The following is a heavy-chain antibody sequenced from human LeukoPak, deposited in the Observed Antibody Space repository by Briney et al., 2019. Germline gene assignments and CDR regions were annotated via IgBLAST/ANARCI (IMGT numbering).Heavy chain of an antibody. J-gene: IGHJ6*03. CDR2: INGDGSDP. CDR1: GFTFGTSW. Sequence: PGGSLRLSCEASGFTFGTSWMYWVRQAPGKGLEWVSRINGDGSDPSYADFVKGRFTISRDNAKSTLYLEMKNLRAEDTAVYYCARVQDSSGWYEDYYYYYMDVWGKGTTVTVSS. CDR3: ARVQDSSGWYEDYYYYYMDV. V-gene: IGHV3-74*01. D-gene: IGHD6-19*01.